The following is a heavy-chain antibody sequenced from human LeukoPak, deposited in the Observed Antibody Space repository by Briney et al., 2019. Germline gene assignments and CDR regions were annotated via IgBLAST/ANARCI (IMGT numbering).Heavy chain of an antibody. CDR1: GGSFSGYY. Sequence: SETLSLTCAVYGGSFSGYYWSWIRQPPGKGLEWIGEINHSGSTNYNPSLKSRVTISVDTSKNQFSLKLSSVTAADTAVYCCARASPKLLFDYWGQGTLVTVSS. CDR3: ARASPKLLFDY. J-gene: IGHJ4*02. V-gene: IGHV4-34*01. CDR2: INHSGST. D-gene: IGHD4-23*01.